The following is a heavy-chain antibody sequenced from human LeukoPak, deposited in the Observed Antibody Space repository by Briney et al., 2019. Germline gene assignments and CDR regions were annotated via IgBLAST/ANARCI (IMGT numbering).Heavy chain of an antibody. Sequence: RTGGSLRLSCAASGFTFSSYAMSWVRQAPVKGLEWVSVIYSGGSTYYADSVKGRFTISRDNSKNTLYLQMNSLRAEDTAVYYCARGHSSGWYFDYWGQGTLVTVSS. CDR1: GFTFSSYA. V-gene: IGHV3-66*01. CDR3: ARGHSSGWYFDY. D-gene: IGHD6-19*01. J-gene: IGHJ4*02. CDR2: IYSGGST.